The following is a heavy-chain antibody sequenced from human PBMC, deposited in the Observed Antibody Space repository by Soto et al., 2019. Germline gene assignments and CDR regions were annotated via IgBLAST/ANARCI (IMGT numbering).Heavy chain of an antibody. Sequence: ASVKVSCKASGYTFTSYGISWVRQAPGQGLEWMGWISAYNGNTNYAQKLQGRVTMTTDTSTSTAYMELRSLRSDDTAVYYCAREAAAGLRGWHPWDYYGMDVWGQGTTVTVSS. CDR1: GYTFTSYG. CDR2: ISAYNGNT. J-gene: IGHJ6*02. V-gene: IGHV1-18*01. D-gene: IGHD6-13*01. CDR3: AREAAAGLRGWHPWDYYGMDV.